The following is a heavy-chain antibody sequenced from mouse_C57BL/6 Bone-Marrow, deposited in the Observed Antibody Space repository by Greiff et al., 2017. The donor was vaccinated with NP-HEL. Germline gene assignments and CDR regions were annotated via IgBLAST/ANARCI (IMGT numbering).Heavy chain of an antibody. D-gene: IGHD2-3*01. J-gene: IGHJ1*03. V-gene: IGHV14-4*01. CDR2: IDPENGDT. CDR1: GFNIKDDY. Sequence: VHVKQSGAELVRPGASVKLSCTASGFNIKDDYMHWVKQRPEQGLEWIGWIDPENGDTEYASKFQGKATITADTSSNTAYLQLSSLTSEDTAVYYCTHYDGYYVWYFDVWGTGTTVTVSS. CDR3: THYDGYYVWYFDV.